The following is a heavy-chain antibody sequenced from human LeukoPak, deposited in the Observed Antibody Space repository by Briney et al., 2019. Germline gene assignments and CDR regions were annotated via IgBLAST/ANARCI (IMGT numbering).Heavy chain of an antibody. Sequence: SQTLSLACAISADSVSSNSAGWNWIRQSPLRGLEWLGRTYYRSKWYYDYAVSVKSRITIDPDTSKNQCSLQLNSVTPEDTAVYYCARGVFSHWFDPWGQGTLVIVSS. J-gene: IGHJ5*02. V-gene: IGHV6-1*01. CDR3: ARGVFSHWFDP. CDR1: ADSVSSNSAG. CDR2: TYYRSKWYY.